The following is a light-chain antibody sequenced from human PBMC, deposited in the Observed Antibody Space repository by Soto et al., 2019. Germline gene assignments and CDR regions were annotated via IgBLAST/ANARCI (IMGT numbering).Light chain of an antibody. Sequence: EIVLTQSPGTLSLSPGERATLSCRASQSVSSNFLAWYQQKPGQAPRLLIYGASHRATGIPDRFSGSGSGTDFTLTISRLEPEDFAVYYCQQYGSLPRTFGQGTKVELK. CDR1: QSVSSNF. V-gene: IGKV3-20*01. CDR2: GAS. J-gene: IGKJ2*01. CDR3: QQYGSLPRT.